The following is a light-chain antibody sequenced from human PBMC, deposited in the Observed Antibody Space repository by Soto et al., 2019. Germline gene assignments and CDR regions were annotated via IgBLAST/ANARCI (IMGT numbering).Light chain of an antibody. CDR3: QQYSSYWT. Sequence: ILVGQSPSSLSASVGDRVTITCRASQDLGKWLAWDQQKPGKAPSLLIYKSSTLRQGVPSRCSGFGSRTEYILTITAPQHDDFATYYCQQYSSYWTFGQGTVVEMK. CDR1: QDLGKW. J-gene: IGKJ1*01. CDR2: KSS. V-gene: IGKV1-5*01.